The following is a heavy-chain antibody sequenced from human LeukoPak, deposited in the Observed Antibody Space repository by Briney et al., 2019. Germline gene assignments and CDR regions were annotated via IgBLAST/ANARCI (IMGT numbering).Heavy chain of an antibody. CDR2: IKQDGSEK. CDR3: ARDLVTIFGVVIAYFDY. CDR1: GFTFSTYA. Sequence: GGSLRLSCAASGFTFSTYAMSWVRQAPGKGLEWVANIKQDGSEKYYVDSVKGRFTISRDNAKNSLYLQMNSLRAEDTAVYYCARDLVTIFGVVIAYFDYWGQGTLVTVSS. J-gene: IGHJ4*02. V-gene: IGHV3-7*01. D-gene: IGHD3-3*01.